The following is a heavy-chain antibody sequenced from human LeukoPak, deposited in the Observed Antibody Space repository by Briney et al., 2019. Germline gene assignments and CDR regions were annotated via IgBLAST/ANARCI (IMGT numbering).Heavy chain of an antibody. CDR1: GDSINSLD. Sequence: TSGTLSLTCTVSGDSINSLDLWSWVRQAPGKGLEWVSVIYSGGSTYYADSVKGRFTISRDNSKNTLYLQMNSLRAEDTAVYYCARGVAARAVAGYYFDYWGQGTLVTVSS. CDR2: IYSGGST. D-gene: IGHD6-19*01. J-gene: IGHJ4*02. V-gene: IGHV3-53*01. CDR3: ARGVAARAVAGYYFDY.